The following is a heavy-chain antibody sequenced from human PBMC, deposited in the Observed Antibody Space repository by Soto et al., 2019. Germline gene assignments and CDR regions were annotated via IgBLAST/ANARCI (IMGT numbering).Heavy chain of an antibody. CDR3: ARDGRSGYYDDHYYGMDV. V-gene: IGHV1-18*01. D-gene: IGHD3-22*01. CDR2: INPDNGKT. CDR1: GYTFSTYA. Sequence: QVQLVQSGGEVKKPGASVKVSCKSSGYTFSTYAISWVRQAPGQGLEWMGWINPDNGKTNYSQRFQGRVTMTTDTSTNTVYMELKSLRADDTAMYFCARDGRSGYYDDHYYGMDVWGQGTTVTVSS. J-gene: IGHJ6*02.